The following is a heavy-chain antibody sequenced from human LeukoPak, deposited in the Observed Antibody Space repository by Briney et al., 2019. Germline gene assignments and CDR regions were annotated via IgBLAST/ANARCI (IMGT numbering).Heavy chain of an antibody. CDR2: ISSSSYI. CDR3: ASERISSGWCRIRTFDY. J-gene: IGHJ4*02. CDR1: GFTFSSYS. V-gene: IGHV3-21*01. Sequence: GGSLRLSCAASGFTFSSYSMNWVRQAPGKGLEWVSSISSSSYIYYADSVKGRFTISRDNAKNSLYLQMNSLRAEDTAVYYCASERISSGWCRIRTFDYWGQGTLVTVSS. D-gene: IGHD6-19*01.